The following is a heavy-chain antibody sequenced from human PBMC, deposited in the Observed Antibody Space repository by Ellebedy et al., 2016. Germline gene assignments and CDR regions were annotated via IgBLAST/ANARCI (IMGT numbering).Heavy chain of an antibody. D-gene: IGHD4-17*01. V-gene: IGHV3-48*04. CDR2: ISSSGSTI. J-gene: IGHJ6*02. Sequence: GGSLRLXXAASGFTFSTYCMNWVRQAPGKGLEWISYISSSGSTIYYADSVKGRFTISRDNAKNSLFLHMNSLGADDTAVYFCARDRPRGYGEIFCYYGMDVWGQGTTVTVSS. CDR1: GFTFSTYC. CDR3: ARDRPRGYGEIFCYYGMDV.